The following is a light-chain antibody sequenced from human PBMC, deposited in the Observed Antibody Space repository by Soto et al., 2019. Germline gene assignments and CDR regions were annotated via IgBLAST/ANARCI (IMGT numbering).Light chain of an antibody. CDR1: SSNIGRNT. Sequence: QSVLTQTPSASGTPGQRVTISCSGSSSNIGRNTVNWYQQLPGTAPKLLIYSNSQRPSGVPDRCSGSKSGTSASLAISGLQSEDEADYYCAAWDDSLNGWVFGGGTKLTVL. V-gene: IGLV1-44*01. CDR2: SNS. J-gene: IGLJ3*02. CDR3: AAWDDSLNGWV.